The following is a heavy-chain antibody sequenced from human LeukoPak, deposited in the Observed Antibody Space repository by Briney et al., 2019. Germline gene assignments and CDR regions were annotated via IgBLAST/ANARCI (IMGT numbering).Heavy chain of an antibody. Sequence: GASVKVSCKASGYTFTSYDINWVRQATGQGLEWMGWMNPNSGNTGYAQKFQGRVTITRNTSISTAYMELSSLRSEDTAVYYCARRGGSGWPHYYYYYMDVWGKGTTVTVSS. CDR2: MNPNSGNT. CDR3: ARRGGSGWPHYYYYYMDV. J-gene: IGHJ6*03. D-gene: IGHD6-19*01. CDR1: GYTFTSYD. V-gene: IGHV1-8*03.